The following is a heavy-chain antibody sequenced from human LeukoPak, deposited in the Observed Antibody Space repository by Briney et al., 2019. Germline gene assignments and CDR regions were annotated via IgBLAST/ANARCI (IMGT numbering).Heavy chain of an antibody. CDR1: GYTFTGYY. J-gene: IGHJ4*02. V-gene: IGHV1-2*02. D-gene: IGHD2-21*01. Sequence: ASVKVSCKASGYTFTGYYMHWVRQAPGQGLEWMGWINPNSGGTNYAQKFQGRVTMTRDTSISTAYMELSRLRSDDTAVYYCARDRDTSPHFDYWGQGTLVTVSS. CDR2: INPNSGGT. CDR3: ARDRDTSPHFDY.